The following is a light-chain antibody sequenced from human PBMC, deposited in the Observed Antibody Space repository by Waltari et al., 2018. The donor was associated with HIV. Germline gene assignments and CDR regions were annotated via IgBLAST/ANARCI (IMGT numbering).Light chain of an antibody. CDR1: SSNIGAGYD. V-gene: IGLV1-40*01. Sequence: QSVPTQPPSVSGAPGQRVTISCTGSSSNIGAGYDVHWYQHLPGTVPKLLIYGNSDRPSGVPDRFSVSKSGTSASLAITGLQAEDEAHYYCQSYDSSLSGWVFGGGTKLTVL. CDR2: GNS. CDR3: QSYDSSLSGWV. J-gene: IGLJ3*02.